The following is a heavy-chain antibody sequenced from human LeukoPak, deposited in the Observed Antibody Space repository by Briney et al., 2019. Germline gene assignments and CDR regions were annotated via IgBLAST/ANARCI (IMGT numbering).Heavy chain of an antibody. V-gene: IGHV4-59*12. CDR2: IYYSGST. CDR3: AKDSGSYYEGAFDI. J-gene: IGHJ3*02. CDR1: GGSISSYY. D-gene: IGHD1-26*01. Sequence: SETLSLTCTASGGSISSYYWSWIRQPPGKGLEWIGYIYYSGSTNYNPSLKSRVTISVDTSKNQFSLKLSSVTAADTAVYYCAKDSGSYYEGAFDIWGQGTMVTVSS.